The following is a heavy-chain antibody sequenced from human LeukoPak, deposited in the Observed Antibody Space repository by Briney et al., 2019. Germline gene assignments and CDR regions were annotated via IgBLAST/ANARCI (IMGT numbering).Heavy chain of an antibody. CDR1: GGSISSGDYY. Sequence: SETLSLTCTVSGGSISSGDYYWSWIRQPPGKGLEWIGYIYYSGSTYYNPSLKSRVTISVDTSKNQFSLKLSSVTAADTAVYYCARGFLDSLFDYWGQGTLVTLSS. CDR3: ARGFLDSLFDY. D-gene: IGHD3/OR15-3a*01. J-gene: IGHJ4*02. CDR2: IYYSGST. V-gene: IGHV4-30-4*02.